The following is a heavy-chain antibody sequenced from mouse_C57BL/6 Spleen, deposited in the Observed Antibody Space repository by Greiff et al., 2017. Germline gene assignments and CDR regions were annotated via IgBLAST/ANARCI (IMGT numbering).Heavy chain of an antibody. Sequence: QVQLKQSGPELVKPGASVKISCKASGYAFSSSWMNWVKQRPGKGLEWIGRIYPGDGDTNYNGKFKGKATLTADKSSSTAYMQLSSLTSEDSAVYFCARGDYYGSSPDYWGQGTTLTVSS. CDR2: IYPGDGDT. D-gene: IGHD1-1*01. CDR1: GYAFSSSW. V-gene: IGHV1-82*01. J-gene: IGHJ2*01. CDR3: ARGDYYGSSPDY.